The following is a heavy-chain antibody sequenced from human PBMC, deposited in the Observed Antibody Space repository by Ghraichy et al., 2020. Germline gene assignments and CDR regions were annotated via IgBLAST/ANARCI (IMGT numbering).Heavy chain of an antibody. J-gene: IGHJ6*02. D-gene: IGHD2-21*02. Sequence: SETLSLTCTVSGGSISSYYWSWIRQPPGKGLEWIGYIYYSGSTNYNPSLKSRVTISVDTSKNQFSLKLSSVTAADTAVYYCARGAYCGGDCYLGRVGFYYYYGMDVWGQGTTVTVSS. CDR2: IYYSGST. CDR1: GGSISSYY. V-gene: IGHV4-59*01. CDR3: ARGAYCGGDCYLGRVGFYYYYGMDV.